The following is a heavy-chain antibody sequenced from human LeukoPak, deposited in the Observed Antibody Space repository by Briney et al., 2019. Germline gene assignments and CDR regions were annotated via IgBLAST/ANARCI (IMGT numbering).Heavy chain of an antibody. CDR1: GGSISNYY. CDR2: IYDSGST. V-gene: IGHV4-59*08. J-gene: IGHJ4*02. CDR3: ARHGGGCSGGSCYSPLPT. Sequence: PSETLSLTCTVSGGSISNYYWSWIRQPPGKGLEWMGYIYDSGSTNYNPSLKSRVTISVDTSKNQFSLKLRSVTAADTAVYYCARHGGGCSGGSCYSPLPTWGQGTLVTVSS. D-gene: IGHD2-15*01.